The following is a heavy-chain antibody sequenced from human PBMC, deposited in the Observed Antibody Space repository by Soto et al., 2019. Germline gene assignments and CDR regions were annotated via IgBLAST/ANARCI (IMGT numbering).Heavy chain of an antibody. CDR1: GYIFTSYW. CDR3: ARLFDTSGWYDY. J-gene: IGHJ4*02. CDR2: IYPGDSDT. D-gene: IGHD6-19*01. V-gene: IGHV5-51*01. Sequence: GESLKISCNGSGYIFTSYWIGWGRQMPGKGLERMGIIYPGDSDTRYSPSFQGQVTISADKSITTTYLQWSSLKASDTAIYYCARLFDTSGWYDYWGQGTLVTVSS.